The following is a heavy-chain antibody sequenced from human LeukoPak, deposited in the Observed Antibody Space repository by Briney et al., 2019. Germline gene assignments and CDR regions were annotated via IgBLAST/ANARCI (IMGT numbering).Heavy chain of an antibody. J-gene: IGHJ4*02. CDR2: ISTYNGHT. CDR3: ARSPMYYYDSSGSLQS. CDR1: GYTFTSYG. V-gene: IGHV1-18*01. D-gene: IGHD3-22*01. Sequence: ASVKVSCKASGYTFTSYGISWLRQAPGQGLEWMGWISTYNGHTNYAQKLQGRVTMTRDMSTSTVYMELSSLRSEDTAVYYCARSPMYYYDSSGSLQSWGQGTLVTVSS.